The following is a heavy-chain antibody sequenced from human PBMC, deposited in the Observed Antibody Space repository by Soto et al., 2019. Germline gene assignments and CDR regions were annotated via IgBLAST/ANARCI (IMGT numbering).Heavy chain of an antibody. J-gene: IGHJ6*02. CDR1: GFTFSSYG. CDR2: ISYDGSNK. V-gene: IGHV3-30*18. D-gene: IGHD1-26*01. Sequence: QVQLVESGGGVVQPGRSLRLSCAASGFTFSSYGMHWVRQAPGKGLEWVAIISYDGSNKYYADSVKGRFTISRDNSKNTRDMQMNSMRAEDRAVYYCAKGIGGVEWELLPKHHYYYGMDVWGQGTMVTVSS. CDR3: AKGIGGVEWELLPKHHYYYGMDV.